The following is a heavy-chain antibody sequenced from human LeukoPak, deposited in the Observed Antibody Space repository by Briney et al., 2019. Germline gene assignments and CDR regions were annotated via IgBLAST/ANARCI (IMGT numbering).Heavy chain of an antibody. CDR1: GFTFRDYT. D-gene: IGHD2-2*01. Sequence: PGTSLRLSCAASGFTFRDYTMNWVRQTPGKGLEWVSAINKGGSYMTYADSVKGRFTVSRDNAKNSLFLQMNNLRVEDTAVYFCAREVLIVVEPAANTINYWGQGTRVTVSS. V-gene: IGHV3-21*01. CDR3: AREVLIVVEPAANTINY. CDR2: INKGGSYM. J-gene: IGHJ4*02.